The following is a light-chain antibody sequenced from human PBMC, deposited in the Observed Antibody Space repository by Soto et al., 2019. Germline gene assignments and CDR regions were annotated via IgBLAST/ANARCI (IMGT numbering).Light chain of an antibody. Sequence: SYELTQPPSVSVAPGQTARITCGGNRIGSKSVHWCQQKPGQAPVLVVHDDSDRPSGIPERFSGSNYGGTATLTISRVEAGDEADYYCQVWDSRDDHRVFGGGTKLTVL. J-gene: IGLJ2*01. CDR3: QVWDSRDDHRV. CDR2: DDS. CDR1: RIGSKS. V-gene: IGLV3-21*02.